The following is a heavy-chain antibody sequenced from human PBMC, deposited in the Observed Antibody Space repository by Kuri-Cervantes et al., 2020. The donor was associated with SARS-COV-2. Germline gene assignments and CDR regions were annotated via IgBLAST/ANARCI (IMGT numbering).Heavy chain of an antibody. CDR3: ARGGGGQLDFDY. V-gene: IGHV4-4*07. CDR2: IYTSGST. J-gene: IGHJ4*02. D-gene: IGHD6-13*01. CDR1: GGSISSYY. Sequence: GSLRLSCTVSGGSISSYYWSWIRQPAGKGLEWIGRIYTSGSTNYNPSLKSRVTMPVDTSKNQFPLKLSSVTAADTAVYYCARGGGGQLDFDYWGQGTLVTVSS.